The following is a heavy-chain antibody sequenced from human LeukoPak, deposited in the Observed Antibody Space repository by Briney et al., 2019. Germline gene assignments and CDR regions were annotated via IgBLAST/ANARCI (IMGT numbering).Heavy chain of an antibody. CDR1: GYTFTSYD. CDR3: AREAGGRLWLHDY. V-gene: IGHV1-8*01. D-gene: IGHD5-18*01. J-gene: IGHJ4*02. CDR2: MNPNSGNT. Sequence: ASVKVSCKASGYTFTSYDINWVRQATGQGLEWMGWMNPNSGNTDYAQKFQGRVTMTRNTSISTAYMELSSLRSEDTAVYYCAREAGGRLWLHDYWGQRTLVTVSS.